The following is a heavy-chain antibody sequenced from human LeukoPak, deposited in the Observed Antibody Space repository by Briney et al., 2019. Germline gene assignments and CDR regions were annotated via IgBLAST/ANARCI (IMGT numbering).Heavy chain of an antibody. CDR1: GFTVSSNF. CDR2: IYSGGST. J-gene: IGHJ4*02. V-gene: IGHV3-53*01. CDR3: AKVWDTYYYDSSGSFDY. D-gene: IGHD3-22*01. Sequence: PGGSLRLSCAASGFTVSSNFLSWVRQPPGKGLEWVSDIYSGGSTYYADSVKGRFTISRDNSKNTLYLQMNSLRAEDTAVYYCAKVWDTYYYDSSGSFDYWGQGTLVTVSS.